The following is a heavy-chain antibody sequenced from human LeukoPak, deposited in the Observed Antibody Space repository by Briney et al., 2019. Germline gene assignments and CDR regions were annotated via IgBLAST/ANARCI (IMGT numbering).Heavy chain of an antibody. J-gene: IGHJ6*03. D-gene: IGHD3-3*01. CDR3: SASAPTYY. V-gene: IGHV1-2*02. CDR1: GYTFNDYY. Sequence: ASVKVSCKASGYTFNDYYMHWVRQAPGQGLEWMGWIDSKSGGINYAQKFQDRVTMTRDTSISTVYMQLSSLRSDDTAVYYWSASAPTYY. CDR2: IDSKSGGI.